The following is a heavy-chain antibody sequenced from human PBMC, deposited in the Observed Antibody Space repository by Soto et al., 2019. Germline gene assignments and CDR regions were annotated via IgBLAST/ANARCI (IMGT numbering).Heavy chain of an antibody. CDR2: INHSGST. V-gene: IGHV4-34*01. D-gene: IGHD1-1*01. CDR1: GGSFSGYY. CDR3: ARVRKGY. J-gene: IGHJ4*02. Sequence: PSETLSLTCAVYGGSFSGYYWSWIRQPPGKGLEWIGEINHSGSTNYNPSLKSRVTISVDTSKNQFSLKLSSVTAADTAVYYCARVRKGYWGQGTLVTVSS.